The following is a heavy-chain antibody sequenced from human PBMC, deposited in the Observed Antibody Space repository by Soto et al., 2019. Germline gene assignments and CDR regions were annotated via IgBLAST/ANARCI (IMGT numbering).Heavy chain of an antibody. CDR1: GYTFTSYA. CDR2: INAGNGNT. J-gene: IGHJ4*02. CDR3: ARYYCSSTSCYIDY. Sequence: ASVKVSCKAPGYTFTSYAMHWVRLAPGQRLEWMGWINAGNGNTKYSQKFQGRVTITRDTSASTAYMELSSLRSEDTAVYYCARYYCSSTSCYIDYWGQGTLVTVSS. V-gene: IGHV1-3*01. D-gene: IGHD2-2*02.